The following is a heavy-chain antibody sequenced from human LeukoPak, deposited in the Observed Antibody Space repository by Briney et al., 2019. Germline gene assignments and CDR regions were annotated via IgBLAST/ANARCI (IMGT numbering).Heavy chain of an antibody. CDR3: ARAHPMGNYDY. J-gene: IGHJ4*02. CDR2: IYYSGST. D-gene: IGHD1-7*01. Sequence: PSETLSLTCTVSGGSISSYYWSWIRQPPGKGLEWIGYIYYSGSTNYNPSLKSRVTISVDTSKNQFSLKLSSVTAADTAVYYCARAHPMGNYDYWGQGTLVTVSS. CDR1: GGSISSYY. V-gene: IGHV4-59*01.